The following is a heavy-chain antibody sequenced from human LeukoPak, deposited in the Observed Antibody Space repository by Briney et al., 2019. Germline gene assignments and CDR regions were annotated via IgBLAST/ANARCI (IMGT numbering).Heavy chain of an antibody. V-gene: IGHV3-30*04. Sequence: GGSLRLSCAASGFTFSSYAMHWVRQAPGKGLEWVAVISYDGSNKYYADSVKGRFTISRDNSKNTLYLQMNSLRAEDTAVYYCARDYYDSSGYYESDYWGHGTLVTVSS. CDR3: ARDYYDSSGYYESDY. D-gene: IGHD3-22*01. CDR2: ISYDGSNK. J-gene: IGHJ4*01. CDR1: GFTFSSYA.